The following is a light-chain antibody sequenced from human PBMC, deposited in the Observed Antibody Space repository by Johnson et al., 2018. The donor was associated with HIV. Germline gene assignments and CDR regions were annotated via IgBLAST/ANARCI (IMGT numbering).Light chain of an antibody. CDR2: DNN. CDR1: SSNIGNNY. Sequence: QAVLTQPPSVSAAPGQKVTISCSGSSSNIGNNYISWYQQLPGRAPKLLIYDNNKRPSGIPDRFSGSKSGTSATLGITELQTGDEADYYCGTWDSSLRVGFFGTGTKVTVL. J-gene: IGLJ1*01. CDR3: GTWDSSLRVGF. V-gene: IGLV1-51*01.